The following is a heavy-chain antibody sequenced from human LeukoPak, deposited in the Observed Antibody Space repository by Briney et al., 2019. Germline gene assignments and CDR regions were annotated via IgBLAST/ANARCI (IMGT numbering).Heavy chain of an antibody. CDR1: GGTFSSYA. Sequence: SVKVSCKASGGTFSSYAISWVRQAPGQGLEWMGGIIPIFGTANYAQKFQGRVTTTADESTSTAYMELSSLRSEDTAVYYCASGIRGYSYGWDYWGQGTLVTVSS. J-gene: IGHJ4*02. V-gene: IGHV1-69*13. CDR2: IIPIFGTA. CDR3: ASGIRGYSYGWDY. D-gene: IGHD5-18*01.